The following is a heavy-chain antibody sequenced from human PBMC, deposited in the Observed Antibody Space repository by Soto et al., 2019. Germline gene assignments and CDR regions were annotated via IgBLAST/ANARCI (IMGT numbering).Heavy chain of an antibody. Sequence: GGSLRLSCAASGFTFGDYGMSWVRQAPGKGLEWVSGINWNGGSTGYADSVKGRFTISRDNAKNSLYLQMNSLRAEDTALYYCARGHFVLRFLEWLLSDAFDIWGQGTMVTVSS. J-gene: IGHJ3*02. V-gene: IGHV3-20*04. D-gene: IGHD3-3*01. CDR3: ARGHFVLRFLEWLLSDAFDI. CDR1: GFTFGDYG. CDR2: INWNGGST.